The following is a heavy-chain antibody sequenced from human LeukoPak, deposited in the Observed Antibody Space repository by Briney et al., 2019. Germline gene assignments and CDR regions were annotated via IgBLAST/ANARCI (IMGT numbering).Heavy chain of an antibody. CDR1: GGSISSYY. CDR2: ISYSGST. J-gene: IGHJ5*02. V-gene: IGHV4-59*01. CDR3: ARAANYDFWSGYDNWFGP. D-gene: IGHD3-3*01. Sequence: SETLSLTCTVAGGSISSYYWSRIRQPPGKGLEWIGYISYSGSTNYNPSLKSRVTISVDTSKNQFSLKLSSVTAADTAVYYCARAANYDFWSGYDNWFGPWGQGTLVTVSS.